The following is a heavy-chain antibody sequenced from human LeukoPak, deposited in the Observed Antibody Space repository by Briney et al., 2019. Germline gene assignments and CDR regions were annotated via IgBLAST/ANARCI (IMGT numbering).Heavy chain of an antibody. D-gene: IGHD2-15*01. CDR2: LYSAGAT. Sequence: GGSLRLSCAASGFTVSNNYMSWVRQAPGRGLEWVSILYSAGATYYTDSVRGRFTISRESSKNTMCLQMNSLRAEDTAVYYCPSGGTGARKFYSDPFHYWGQGTLVTVSS. J-gene: IGHJ4*02. CDR1: GFTVSNNY. V-gene: IGHV3-53*01. CDR3: PSGGTGARKFYSDPFHY.